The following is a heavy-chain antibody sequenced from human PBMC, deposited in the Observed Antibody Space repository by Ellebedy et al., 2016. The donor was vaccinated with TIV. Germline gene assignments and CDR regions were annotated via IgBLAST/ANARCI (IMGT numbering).Heavy chain of an antibody. Sequence: GESLKISXAASGFTFSSYSMNWVRQAPGKGLEWVSSISSSSSYIYYADSVKGRFTISRDNAKNSLYLQMNSLRAEDTAVYYCASSSGGTFPVPYYYYGMDVWGQGTTVTVSS. CDR1: GFTFSSYS. CDR3: ASSSGGTFPVPYYYYGMDV. D-gene: IGHD6-19*01. V-gene: IGHV3-21*01. CDR2: ISSSSSYI. J-gene: IGHJ6*02.